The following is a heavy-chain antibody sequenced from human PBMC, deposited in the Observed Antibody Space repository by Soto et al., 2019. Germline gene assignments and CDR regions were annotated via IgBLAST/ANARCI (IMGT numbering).Heavy chain of an antibody. Sequence: GASVKVSCKASGYSFTLFGITWLRQAPGQGPEWMGSISAYNGDTDYAPKLQGRVTMSTDTSTSTVYMEVGSLTSDDTAVYYCARDNLPSSIAEPGLPKYFQFWGQGTRVTVS. CDR2: ISAYNGDT. V-gene: IGHV1-18*01. CDR1: GYSFTLFG. CDR3: ARDNLPSSIAEPGLPKYFQF. D-gene: IGHD6-13*01. J-gene: IGHJ1*01.